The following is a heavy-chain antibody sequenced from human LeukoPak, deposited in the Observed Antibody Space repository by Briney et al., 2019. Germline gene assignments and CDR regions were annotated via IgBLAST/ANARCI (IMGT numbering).Heavy chain of an antibody. V-gene: IGHV3-23*01. Sequence: PGGSLRLSCAASGFTFSTYAMSWVRQAPGKGLEWVSTISGSGGSTYYADSVKGRFTISRDNSKNTLYLQMNSLRAEDTAVYYCARDAEKYSSGWPAGGWFDPWGQGTLVTVSS. CDR1: GFTFSTYA. J-gene: IGHJ5*02. CDR2: ISGSGGST. D-gene: IGHD6-19*01. CDR3: ARDAEKYSSGWPAGGWFDP.